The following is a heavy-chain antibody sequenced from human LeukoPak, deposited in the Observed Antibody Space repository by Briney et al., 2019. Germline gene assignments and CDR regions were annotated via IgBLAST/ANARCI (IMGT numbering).Heavy chain of an antibody. CDR2: IYHSGST. V-gene: IGHV4-30-2*01. Sequence: SQTLSLTCAVSGDSISSGGYSWSWIRQPPGKGLEWIGYIYHSGSTYYNPSLKSRVTISVDRSKNQFSLKLSSVTAADTAVYYCARAPPGGDFPYYYYGMDVWGQGTTVTVSS. CDR3: ARAPPGGDFPYYYYGMDV. CDR1: GDSISSGGYS. J-gene: IGHJ6*02. D-gene: IGHD4-17*01.